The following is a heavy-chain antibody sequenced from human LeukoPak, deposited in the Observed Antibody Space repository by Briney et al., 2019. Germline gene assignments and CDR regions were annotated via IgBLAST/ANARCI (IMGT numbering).Heavy chain of an antibody. CDR2: ISSSSSYI. CDR3: ARDPLRYCSSTSCPHDAFDI. D-gene: IGHD2-2*01. CDR1: GFTFSSYS. V-gene: IGHV3-21*01. J-gene: IGHJ3*02. Sequence: GGSLRLSCAASGFTFSSYSMNWVRQAPGKGLEWVSSISSSSSYIYYADSVKGRFTISRDNAENSLYLQMNSLRAEDTAVYYCARDPLRYCSSTSCPHDAFDIWGQGTMVTVSS.